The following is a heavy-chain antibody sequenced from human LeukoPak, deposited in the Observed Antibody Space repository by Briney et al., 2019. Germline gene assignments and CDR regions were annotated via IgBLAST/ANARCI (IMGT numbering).Heavy chain of an antibody. CDR3: ARGRYSGYDK. CDR1: GFTFSNFE. Sequence: GGSLRLSCAASGFTFSNFEFNWVREAPGKGLEWLSYISSSGSTISYADSVRGRFTFSRDNAKNSVFLLMNNLRAEDTAVYYCARGRYSGYDKWGQGTLVTVSS. V-gene: IGHV3-48*03. CDR2: ISSSGSTI. J-gene: IGHJ4*02. D-gene: IGHD5-12*01.